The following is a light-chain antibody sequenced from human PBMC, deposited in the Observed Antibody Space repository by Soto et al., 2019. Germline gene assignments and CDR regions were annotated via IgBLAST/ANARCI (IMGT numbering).Light chain of an antibody. J-gene: IGLJ2*01. CDR3: AAWEDRVNGVG. CDR1: RSNIGTYT. CDR2: TYD. Sequence: QAVLTQPPSVSGTPGQSITISCSGSRSNIGTYTLNWYQHLPGTAPKLLFSTYDQRPSGVADRFSGSKSGTSASLAISGLQSEDEADYYFAAWEDRVNGVGFGGGTKLTVL. V-gene: IGLV1-44*01.